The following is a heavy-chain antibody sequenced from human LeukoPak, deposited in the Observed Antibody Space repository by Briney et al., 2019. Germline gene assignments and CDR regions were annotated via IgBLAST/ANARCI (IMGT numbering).Heavy chain of an antibody. J-gene: IGHJ4*02. D-gene: IGHD3-10*01. CDR3: ASRAWFGTYYFDY. CDR2: TNHSGST. Sequence: SETLSLTCAVYGGSFSTNYWSWIRQPPGKGLEWIGETNHSGSTNYNPSLKSRVTISIDTSNNHLSLKLSSVTAADTAVYYCASRAWFGTYYFDYWGQGTLVTVSS. V-gene: IGHV4-34*01. CDR1: GGSFSTNY.